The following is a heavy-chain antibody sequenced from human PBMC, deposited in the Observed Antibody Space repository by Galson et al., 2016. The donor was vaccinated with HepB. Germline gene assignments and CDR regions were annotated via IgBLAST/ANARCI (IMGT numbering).Heavy chain of an antibody. D-gene: IGHD5-24*01. CDR1: GDSLSSVNW. J-gene: IGHJ4*02. Sequence: ETLSLTCTVSGDSLSSVNWWTWVRQSPEKGLEWIGEIYHRGITNYNPSLKSRLTISVDKSKNHFSLHLTSVTAADTAVYYCARAPYNDFVVDYWGQGALVTVSS. CDR3: ARAPYNDFVVDY. V-gene: IGHV4-4*02. CDR2: IYHRGIT.